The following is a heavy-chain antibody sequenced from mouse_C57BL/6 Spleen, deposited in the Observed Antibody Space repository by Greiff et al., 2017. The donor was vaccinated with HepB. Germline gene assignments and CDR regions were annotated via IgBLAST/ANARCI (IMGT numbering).Heavy chain of an antibody. J-gene: IGHJ3*01. V-gene: IGHV3-6*01. D-gene: IGHD1-1*01. CDR1: GYSITSGYY. Sequence: EVKLQESGPGLVKPSQSLSLTCSVTGYSITSGYYWNWIRQFPGNKLEWMGYISYDGSNNYNPSLKNRISITRDTSKNQFFLKLNSVTTEDTATYYCAVYYYGQSSWFAYWGQGTLVTVSA. CDR3: AVYYYGQSSWFAY. CDR2: ISYDGSN.